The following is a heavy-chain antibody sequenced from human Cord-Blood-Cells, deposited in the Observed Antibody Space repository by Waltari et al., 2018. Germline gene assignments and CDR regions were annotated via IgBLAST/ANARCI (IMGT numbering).Heavy chain of an antibody. CDR1: GGSFSGYY. CDR3: ARRQGELSLYQAYWYFDL. Sequence: QVQLQQWGAGLLKPSETLSLTCAVYGGSFSGYYWSWIRQPPGKGLGWIGEINHSGSTNYNPSLKSRVTISVDTSKNQFSLKLSSVTAADTAVYYCARRQGELSLYQAYWYFDLWGRGTLVTVSS. CDR2: INHSGST. J-gene: IGHJ2*01. V-gene: IGHV4-34*01. D-gene: IGHD3-16*02.